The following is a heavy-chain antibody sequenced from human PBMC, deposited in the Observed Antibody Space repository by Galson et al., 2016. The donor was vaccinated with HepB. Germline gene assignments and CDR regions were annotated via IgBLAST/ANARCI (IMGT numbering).Heavy chain of an antibody. CDR2: ISYDGSNK. J-gene: IGHJ4*02. CDR1: GFTFSSYA. CDR3: ARVQAARREVDY. Sequence: SLRLSCAASGFTFSSYAMHWVRRAPGKGLEWVAVISYDGSNKHYADSVKGRFTISRDNSKNTLYLQMNSLRAEDTAVYYCARVQAARREVDYWGQGTLVTVSS. D-gene: IGHD6-6*01. V-gene: IGHV3-30-3*01.